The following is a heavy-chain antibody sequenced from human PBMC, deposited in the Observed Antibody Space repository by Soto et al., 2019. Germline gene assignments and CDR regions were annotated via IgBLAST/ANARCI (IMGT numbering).Heavy chain of an antibody. D-gene: IGHD2-15*01. CDR3: AREKLGYCSGGSCYQYYYYYYYMDV. CDR2: INHSGST. CDR1: GGSFSGYY. J-gene: IGHJ6*03. V-gene: IGHV4-34*01. Sequence: SETLSLTCAVYGGSFSGYYCSWIRQPPGKGLEWIGEINHSGSTNYNPSLKSRVTISVDTSKNQFSLKLSSVTAADTAVYYCAREKLGYCSGGSCYQYYYYYYYMDVWGKGTTVTVSS.